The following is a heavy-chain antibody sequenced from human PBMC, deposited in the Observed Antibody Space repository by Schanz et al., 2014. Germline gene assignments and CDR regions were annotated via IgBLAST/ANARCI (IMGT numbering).Heavy chain of an antibody. CDR2: ISPSSGGT. D-gene: IGHD1-26*01. J-gene: IGHJ4*02. V-gene: IGHV1-2*06. CDR1: GYTFTNHY. Sequence: QVQVIQSGPEVKKPGASVKVSCKASGYTFTNHYLHWVRQAPGQGLEWMGRISPSSGGTNYAQNFQGRVTMTTDTSTSTVYMELRSLRSDDTAVYYCARDRDQWDGNFCDFWGQGTLVTVSS. CDR3: ARDRDQWDGNFCDF.